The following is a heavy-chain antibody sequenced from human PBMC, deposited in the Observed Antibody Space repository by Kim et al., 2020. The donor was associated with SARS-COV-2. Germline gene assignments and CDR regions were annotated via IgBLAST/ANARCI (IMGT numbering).Heavy chain of an antibody. D-gene: IGHD3-16*02. CDR3: ARDSYIWGSYRYGGYNWFYP. CDR1: GFTFSSYS. J-gene: IGHJ5*02. V-gene: IGHV3-21*01. Sequence: GGSLRLSCAASGFTFSSYSMNWVRQAPGKGLEWVSSISSSSSYIYYADSVKGRFTISRDNAKNSLYLQMNSLRAEDTAVYYCARDSYIWGSYRYGGYNWFYPWGQGTLVTVSS. CDR2: ISSSSSYI.